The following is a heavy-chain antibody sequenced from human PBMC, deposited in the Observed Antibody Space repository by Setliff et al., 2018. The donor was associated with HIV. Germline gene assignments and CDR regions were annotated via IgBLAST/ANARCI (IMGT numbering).Heavy chain of an antibody. V-gene: IGHV5-51*01. Sequence: AGESLKISCKGSGYSFTTYWIGWVRQMPGKGLEWMGIIYPGDSDTRYSPSFQGQVTISADKSINTAYLQWSSLKASDTAMYYCARHGQYGSGSYYNRPFDFWGQGTLVTVSS. CDR3: ARHGQYGSGSYYNRPFDF. CDR2: IYPGDSDT. J-gene: IGHJ4*02. D-gene: IGHD3-10*01. CDR1: GYSFTTYW.